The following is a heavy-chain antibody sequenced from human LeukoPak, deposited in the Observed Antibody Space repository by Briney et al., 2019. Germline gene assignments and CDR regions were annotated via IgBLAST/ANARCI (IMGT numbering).Heavy chain of an antibody. J-gene: IGHJ3*02. V-gene: IGHV3-7*01. D-gene: IGHD3-3*01. Sequence: GGSLRLSCAASGFTFSSYWMSWVRQAPGKGLEWVANIKQDGSEKYYVDSVKGRFTISRDNAKNSLYLQMNSLRAEDTAVYYCARDPYYDFWSGYSLGAFDIWGQGTMVTVSS. CDR2: IKQDGSEK. CDR3: ARDPYYDFWSGYSLGAFDI. CDR1: GFTFSSYW.